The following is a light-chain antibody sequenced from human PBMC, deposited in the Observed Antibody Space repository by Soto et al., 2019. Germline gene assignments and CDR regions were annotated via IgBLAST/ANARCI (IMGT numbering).Light chain of an antibody. J-gene: IGKJ1*01. Sequence: VLTQSPGTLSLSPGEKATVSCRASHRVNSNFLAWYQHKPGLAPRLLIYGASTRATGIPDWFSGSGSGTDFTLTISRLEPEDFAVYYCQQYGDSPPAWTFGQGTKVDIK. CDR2: GAS. V-gene: IGKV3-20*01. CDR3: QQYGDSPPAWT. CDR1: HRVNSNF.